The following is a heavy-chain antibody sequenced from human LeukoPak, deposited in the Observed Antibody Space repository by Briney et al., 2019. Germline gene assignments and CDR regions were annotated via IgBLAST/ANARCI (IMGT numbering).Heavy chain of an antibody. CDR2: ISSSSSYI. J-gene: IGHJ4*02. Sequence: GGSLRLSCAASGFTFSSYSMNWVRQASGKGLEWVSSISSSSSYIYYADSVKGRFTISRDNAKNSLYLQMNSLRAEDTAVYYCARDHRYDFWSGYYTYWGQGTLVTVSS. CDR1: GFTFSSYS. V-gene: IGHV3-21*01. CDR3: ARDHRYDFWSGYYTY. D-gene: IGHD3-3*01.